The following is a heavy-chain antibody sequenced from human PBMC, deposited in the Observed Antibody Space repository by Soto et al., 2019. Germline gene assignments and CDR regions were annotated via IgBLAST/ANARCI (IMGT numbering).Heavy chain of an antibody. CDR1: GYSISSGYD. D-gene: IGHD2-2*01. Sequence: SETLSLTCAVSGYSISSGYDWGWVRQPPGKGLEWLGSMFHSGKAYYNPSLKSRLTISVDTSKNQFSLRLNSVTAADTAVYYCARGHIVVVPTVGWFDPWGQGTLVTVSS. CDR2: MFHSGKA. V-gene: IGHV4-38-2*01. J-gene: IGHJ5*02. CDR3: ARGHIVVVPTVGWFDP.